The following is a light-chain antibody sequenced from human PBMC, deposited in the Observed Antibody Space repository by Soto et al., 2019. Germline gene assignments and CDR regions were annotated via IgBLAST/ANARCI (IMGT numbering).Light chain of an antibody. CDR3: ISYTSRSTAV. Sequence: QSVLTQPASVSGYPGQSITISCTGTRSDVGGYNFVSWYQQHPGKAPKLMIYEVSNRPSGVSHRFSGSKSGNTASLTISGLQAEDEADYYCISYTSRSTAVFGTGTKVTVL. CDR1: RSDVGGYNF. V-gene: IGLV2-14*01. CDR2: EVS. J-gene: IGLJ1*01.